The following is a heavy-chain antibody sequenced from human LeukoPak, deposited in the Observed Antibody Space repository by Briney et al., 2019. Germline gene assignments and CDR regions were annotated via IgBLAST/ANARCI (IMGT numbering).Heavy chain of an antibody. CDR1: GFTFSSYG. Sequence: GRSLRLSCAASGFTFSSYGMHWVRQAPGKGLEWVAVISYDGSNKYYADSVKGRFTISRDNSKNTLYLQMNSLRAEDTAVCYCAKDYTGTQDYWGQGTLVTVSS. CDR3: AKDYTGTQDY. V-gene: IGHV3-30*18. J-gene: IGHJ4*02. CDR2: ISYDGSNK.